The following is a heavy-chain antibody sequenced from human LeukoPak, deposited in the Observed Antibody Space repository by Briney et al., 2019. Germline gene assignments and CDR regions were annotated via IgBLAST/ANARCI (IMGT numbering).Heavy chain of an antibody. V-gene: IGHV1-69*04. CDR3: ARGGSGYDLRAWY. CDR2: IIPILGIA. J-gene: IGHJ4*02. D-gene: IGHD5-12*01. Sequence: SVKVSCKASGGTFSSYAISWVRQAPGQGLEWMGRIIPILGIANYAQKFQGRVTITADKSTSTAYMELSSLRSEDTALYYCARGGSGYDLRAWYWGQGTLVTVSS. CDR1: GGTFSSYA.